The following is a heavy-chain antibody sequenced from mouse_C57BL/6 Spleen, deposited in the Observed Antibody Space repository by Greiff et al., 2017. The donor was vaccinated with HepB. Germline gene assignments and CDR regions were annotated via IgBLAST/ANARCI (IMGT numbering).Heavy chain of an antibody. CDR3: ARWGGYEDWYFDV. J-gene: IGHJ1*03. Sequence: EVQLQQSGPELVKPGASVKISCKASGYTFTDYYMNWVKQSHGKSLEWIGDINPNNGGTSYNQKFTGKATLTVAKSSSTAYMELRSLTSADSAVYYWARWGGYEDWYFDVWGTGTTVTVSS. CDR1: GYTFTDYY. V-gene: IGHV1-26*01. CDR2: INPNNGGT. D-gene: IGHD2-14*01.